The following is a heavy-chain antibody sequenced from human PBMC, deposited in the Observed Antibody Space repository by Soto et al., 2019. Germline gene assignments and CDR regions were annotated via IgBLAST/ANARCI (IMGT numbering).Heavy chain of an antibody. Sequence: ASVKVSCKASGYTFTTFGITWVRQSPGQGLEWMGWIAPYNGVTNYAQSFQDRFTVTTDTSTRTGYMELRGLRYDDTAVYYCSAGITLVRGVMSYGMDVWGQGTTVTVSS. CDR2: IAPYNGVT. CDR3: SAGITLVRGVMSYGMDV. J-gene: IGHJ6*02. D-gene: IGHD3-10*01. CDR1: GYTFTTFG. V-gene: IGHV1-18*01.